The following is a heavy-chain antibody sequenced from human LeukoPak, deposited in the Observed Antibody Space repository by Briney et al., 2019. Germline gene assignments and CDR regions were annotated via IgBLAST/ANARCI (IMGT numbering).Heavy chain of an antibody. CDR1: GFTFDDYG. J-gene: IGHJ4*02. CDR2: INWNGGST. Sequence: PGGSLRLSCAASGFTFDDYGMSWVRQAPGKGLEWVSGINWNGGSTGYADSVKGRFTISRDNAKNSLYLKMNSLRAEDTALYHCARRPHSGWYDYWGQGTLVTVSS. CDR3: ARRPHSGWYDY. D-gene: IGHD6-19*01. V-gene: IGHV3-20*01.